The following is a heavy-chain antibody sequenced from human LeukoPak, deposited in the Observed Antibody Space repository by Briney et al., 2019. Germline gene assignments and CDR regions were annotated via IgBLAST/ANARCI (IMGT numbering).Heavy chain of an antibody. CDR2: IYYSGST. CDR1: GGSFSGYY. V-gene: IGHV4-59*01. Sequence: PSETLSLTCAVYGGSFSGYYWSWIRQPPGKGLEWIGYIYYSGSTNYNPSLKSRVTILVDTSKNQFSLKLNSVIAADTAVYYCARGILGFDPWGQGTLVTVSS. D-gene: IGHD3-16*01. J-gene: IGHJ5*02. CDR3: ARGILGFDP.